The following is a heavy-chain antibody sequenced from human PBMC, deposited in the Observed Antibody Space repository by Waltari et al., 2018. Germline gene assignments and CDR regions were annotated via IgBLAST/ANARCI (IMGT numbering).Heavy chain of an antibody. CDR3: ARVGRAAGSREEFDY. Sequence: QVQLVQSGAEVKKPGSSVKVSCKASGGTFSSYAISWVRQAPGQGLEWMGGIIPTIGTANYAQKVRGRVTMTAEKSTRTAYMELGSLRSEDTAVYYCARVGRAAGSREEFDYWGQGTLVTVSS. CDR1: GGTFSSYA. D-gene: IGHD6-13*01. V-gene: IGHV1-69*14. CDR2: IIPTIGTA. J-gene: IGHJ4*02.